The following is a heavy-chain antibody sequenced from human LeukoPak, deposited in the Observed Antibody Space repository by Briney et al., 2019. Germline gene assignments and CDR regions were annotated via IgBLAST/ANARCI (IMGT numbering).Heavy chain of an antibody. D-gene: IGHD3-10*01. V-gene: IGHV1-18*01. Sequence: GASVKASCKASGYTFTSYGISWVRQAPGQGLEWMGWISACNGNTNYAQKLQGRVTMTTDTSTSTAYMELRSLRSDDTAVYYCARDYYGSGSYYPNWFDPWGQGTLVTVSS. CDR3: ARDYYGSGSYYPNWFDP. CDR1: GYTFTSYG. CDR2: ISACNGNT. J-gene: IGHJ5*02.